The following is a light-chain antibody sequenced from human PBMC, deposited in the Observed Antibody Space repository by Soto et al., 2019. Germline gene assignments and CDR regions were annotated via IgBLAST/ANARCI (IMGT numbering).Light chain of an antibody. CDR3: QKYQTYSWT. CDR2: RAS. CDR1: QSVSSW. J-gene: IGKJ1*01. V-gene: IGKV1-5*03. Sequence: DIQMTQSPSTLSASVGDRVTITCRASQSVSSWLAWYQQKPGKAPNLLIYRASSLESGVPSRFSGSGSGTEFTLTISSLQPDDFATYYCQKYQTYSWTFGQGTKVEIK.